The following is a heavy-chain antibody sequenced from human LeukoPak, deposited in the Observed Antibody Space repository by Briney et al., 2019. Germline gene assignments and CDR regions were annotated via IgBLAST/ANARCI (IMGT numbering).Heavy chain of an antibody. CDR3: ARASIAAAALDAFDI. D-gene: IGHD6-13*01. Sequence: SETLSLTCTVSGGSISSYYWSWIRQPAGKGLEWIGRIYTSGGTNYNPSLKSRVTMSVDTSKNQFSLKLSSVTAADTAVYYCARASIAAAALDAFDIWGQGTMVTVSS. CDR2: IYTSGGT. CDR1: GGSISSYY. J-gene: IGHJ3*02. V-gene: IGHV4-4*07.